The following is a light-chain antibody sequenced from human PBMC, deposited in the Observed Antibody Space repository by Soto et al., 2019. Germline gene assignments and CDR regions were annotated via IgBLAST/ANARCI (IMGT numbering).Light chain of an antibody. CDR3: QQGYGTPFT. V-gene: IGKV1-39*01. CDR1: RSISFF. CDR2: SAS. J-gene: IGKJ5*01. Sequence: DIQMTQSPSSLSASVGDRVTITCRASRSISFFLNWYQQKPGGAPKLLIYSASTLQTGVPSRFSGSGSGTDFTLSISSLQPEDSATYYCQQGYGTPFTFGQGTRLEIK.